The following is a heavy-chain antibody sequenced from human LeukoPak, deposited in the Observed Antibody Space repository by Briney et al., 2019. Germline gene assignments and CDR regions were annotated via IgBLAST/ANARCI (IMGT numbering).Heavy chain of an antibody. CDR3: ARRIGSGWYDY. CDR1: GYSFTAYW. J-gene: IGHJ4*02. D-gene: IGHD6-19*01. Sequence: GESLKISCTGFGYSFTAYWIGWVRPMPGKGLEWLGIINPGDSDTRYSPSFQGQVTISADKSISTANLQWSSLKASDTAMYYCARRIGSGWYDYWGQGTLVTVSS. CDR2: INPGDSDT. V-gene: IGHV5-51*01.